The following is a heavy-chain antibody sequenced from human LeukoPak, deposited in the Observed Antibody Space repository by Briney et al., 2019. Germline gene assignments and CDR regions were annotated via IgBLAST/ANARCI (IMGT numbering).Heavy chain of an antibody. CDR2: ISGSAHKI. J-gene: IGHJ4*02. CDR1: GITFSNYA. Sequence: VELGGSLRLSCVASGITFSNYAVSWVRQAPEKGLDWVSVISGSAHKIRYADSVKGRFTISRDNSENVVYLQMNSLRAEDTAVYYCARDSGMGPIGYWGQGTLVIVSS. CDR3: ARDSGMGPIGY. V-gene: IGHV3-23*01. D-gene: IGHD3-10*01.